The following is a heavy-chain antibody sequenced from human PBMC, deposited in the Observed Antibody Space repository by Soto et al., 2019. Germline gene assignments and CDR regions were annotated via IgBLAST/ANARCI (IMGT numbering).Heavy chain of an antibody. Sequence: QEQLVESGGGWVKPGGSLRLSCAASGFTFSDYYIAWIRQAPGKGLEWISYISSTGIYKRYADSVKGRFTIARDNAINALVPQMNSLRADDTAVYYCVRDLYGSGTSLRGWFDPWGQGTLVTVSS. CDR3: VRDLYGSGTSLRGWFDP. CDR2: ISSTGIYK. V-gene: IGHV3-11*06. CDR1: GFTFSDYY. J-gene: IGHJ5*02. D-gene: IGHD3-10*01.